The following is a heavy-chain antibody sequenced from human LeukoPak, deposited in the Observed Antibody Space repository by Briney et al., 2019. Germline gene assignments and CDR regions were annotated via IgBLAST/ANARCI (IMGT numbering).Heavy chain of an antibody. CDR3: ASLDSSKNDAFDI. V-gene: IGHV4-30-2*01. CDR2: IYHSGST. D-gene: IGHD3-22*01. CDR1: GGSISSGGSY. Sequence: MPSQTLSLTCTVSGGSISSGGSYWSWIRQPPGKGREWIGYIYHSGSTYYNPSLKSRVTISVDRSKNQFSQKLSSVTAADTAVYYCASLDSSKNDAFDIWGQGTMVTVSS. J-gene: IGHJ3*02.